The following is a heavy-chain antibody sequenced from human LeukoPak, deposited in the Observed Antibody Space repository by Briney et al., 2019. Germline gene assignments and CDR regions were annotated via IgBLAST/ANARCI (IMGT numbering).Heavy chain of an antibody. CDR2: IYYSGST. J-gene: IGHJ6*03. V-gene: IGHV4-59*01. CDR3: ARVVTVTTGYYYYYMDV. Sequence: SETLSLTCAVYGGSISSYYWSWVRQPPGKGLEWVGYIYYSGSTNYNHSLKSRVTISVDTSKNQFSLKLSSLTAADTAVYYCARVVTVTTGYYYYYMDVWGKGTTVTVSS. D-gene: IGHD4-11*01. CDR1: GGSISSYY.